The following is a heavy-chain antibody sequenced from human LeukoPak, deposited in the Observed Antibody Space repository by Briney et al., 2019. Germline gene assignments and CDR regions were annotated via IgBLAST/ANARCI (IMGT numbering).Heavy chain of an antibody. Sequence: ASVTVSPKSSGYTFTSYDINWVRPATGQGLEWMGWMNPNSGNTGYTQKFQGRVTMTRNTSISTAYMELSSLRSEDTAVYYCARRVGAKYSLSLIYWGQGTLVTVSS. J-gene: IGHJ4*02. CDR3: ARRVGAKYSLSLIY. CDR2: MNPNSGNT. CDR1: GYTFTSYD. D-gene: IGHD1-26*01. V-gene: IGHV1-8*01.